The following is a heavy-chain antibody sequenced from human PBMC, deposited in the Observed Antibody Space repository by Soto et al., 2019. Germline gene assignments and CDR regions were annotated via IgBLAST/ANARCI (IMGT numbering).Heavy chain of an antibody. CDR3: ARDLTGLRLGELSSIDY. D-gene: IGHD3-16*02. CDR2: INAGNGNT. V-gene: IGHV1-3*01. CDR1: GYTFTSYA. Sequence: ASVKVSCKASGYTFTSYAMHWVRQAPGQRLEWMGWINAGNGNTKYSQKFQGRVTITRDTSASTAYMELSSLRSEDTAVYYCARDLTGLRLGELSSIDYWGQGTLVTVSS. J-gene: IGHJ4*02.